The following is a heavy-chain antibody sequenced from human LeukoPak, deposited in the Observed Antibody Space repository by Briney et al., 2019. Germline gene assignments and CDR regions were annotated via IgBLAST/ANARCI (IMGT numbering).Heavy chain of an antibody. CDR1: GLTFSSLA. CDR2: ISYDGTYA. D-gene: IGHD2/OR15-2a*01. V-gene: IGHV3-30*04. J-gene: IGHJ4*02. Sequence: PGGSLRLSCVASGLTFSSLAMAWVRQAPGKGLEWVGDISYDGTYASYAGSVRGRFTISRDNSKNTLYLQMNSLGTEDTAVYYCATESSLSNWGLGTLVTVSS. CDR3: ATESSLSN.